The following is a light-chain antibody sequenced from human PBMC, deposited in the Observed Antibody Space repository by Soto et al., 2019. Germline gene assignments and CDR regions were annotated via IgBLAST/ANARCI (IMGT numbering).Light chain of an antibody. CDR3: NSYTSSGTLEGV. CDR1: SSDIGGYNY. CDR2: SVT. Sequence: QSALTQPASVSGSPGQSITISCAGTSSDIGGYNYVSWYQQHPGKAPKLILYSVTNRPSGVSNRFSGSKSGNTASLTISGLQAEDEADYYCNSYTSSGTLEGVFGGGTQLTVL. V-gene: IGLV2-14*03. J-gene: IGLJ3*02.